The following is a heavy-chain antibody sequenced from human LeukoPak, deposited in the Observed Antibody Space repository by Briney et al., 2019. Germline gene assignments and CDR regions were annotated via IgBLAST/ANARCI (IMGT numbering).Heavy chain of an antibody. CDR2: ISGSGGST. D-gene: IGHD2-21*02. J-gene: IGHJ4*02. CDR1: GFTFSSYA. V-gene: IGHV3-23*01. CDR3: ARETDLAYCGGDCYSGDYFDY. Sequence: GGSLRLSCAASGFTFSSYAMSWVRQAPGKGLEWVSAISGSGGSTYYADSVKGRFTISRDNSKNTLYLQMNSLRAEDTAVYYCARETDLAYCGGDCYSGDYFDYWGQGTLVTVSS.